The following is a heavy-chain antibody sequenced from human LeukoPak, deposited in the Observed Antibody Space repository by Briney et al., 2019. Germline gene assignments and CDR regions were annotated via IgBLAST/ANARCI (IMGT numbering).Heavy chain of an antibody. CDR2: INHSGST. D-gene: IGHD6-13*01. Sequence: PSETLSLTCAVYGGSCSGYYWSWIRQPPGKGLEWIGEINHSGSTNYNPSLKSRVTISVDTSKNQFSLKLSSVTAADTAVYYCASLKGSSWHDYWGQGTLVTVPS. CDR1: GGSCSGYY. J-gene: IGHJ4*02. V-gene: IGHV4-34*01. CDR3: ASLKGSSWHDY.